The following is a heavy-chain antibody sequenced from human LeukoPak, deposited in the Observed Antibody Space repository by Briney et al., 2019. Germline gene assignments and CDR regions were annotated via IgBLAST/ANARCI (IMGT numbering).Heavy chain of an antibody. CDR2: INPNSGGT. CDR3: ARRLLDCSSTSCYTGIDY. J-gene: IGHJ4*02. Sequence: ASVKVSCKASGYTFTGYYMHWVRQAPGQGLEWMGWINPNSGGTNYAQKFQGWVTMTRDTSISTAYMELSRLRSDDTAVYYCARRLLDCSSTSCYTGIDYWSQGTLVTVSS. V-gene: IGHV1-2*04. D-gene: IGHD2-2*02. CDR1: GYTFTGYY.